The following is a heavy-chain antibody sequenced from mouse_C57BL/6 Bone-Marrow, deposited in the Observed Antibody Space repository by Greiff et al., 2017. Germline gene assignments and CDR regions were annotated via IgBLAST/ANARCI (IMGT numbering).Heavy chain of an antibody. CDR1: GFYSKDAY. D-gene: IGHD4-1*01. V-gene: IGHV14-4*01. CDR3: TPSWVPWDDY. J-gene: IGHJ2*01. CDR2: IVPENGDT. Sequence: VQLKQSGAELVRPGPPVKYSCTASGFYSKDAYMHWVKQTPEKGLEWIGWIVPENGDTEYASKFQGKATITADTSSTTAYRQLSSLTSEDTAVYYCTPSWVPWDDYRGQATTLTVSS.